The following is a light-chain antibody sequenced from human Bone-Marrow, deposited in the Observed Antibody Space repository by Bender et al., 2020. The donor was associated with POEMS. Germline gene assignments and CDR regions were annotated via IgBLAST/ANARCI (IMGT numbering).Light chain of an antibody. Sequence: SYEVTPPPSVSVSPGQTASITCSGDDLGDKYVAWYQQKPGQSPVLVIYQDTKRPSGIPERFSGSNSGNTATLTISGTQAMDEADYYCQACDTYSVIFGGGTKLTVL. J-gene: IGLJ2*01. CDR1: DLGDKY. V-gene: IGLV3-1*01. CDR2: QDT. CDR3: QACDTYSVI.